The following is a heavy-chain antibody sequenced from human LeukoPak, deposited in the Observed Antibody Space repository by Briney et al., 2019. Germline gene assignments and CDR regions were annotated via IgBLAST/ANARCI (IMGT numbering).Heavy chain of an antibody. J-gene: IGHJ4*02. D-gene: IGHD3-16*01. CDR2: IIPIFGTA. Sequence: SVKVSCTASGGTFSSYAISWVRQAPGQGLEWMGGIIPIFGTANYAQKFQGRVTITADESTSTAYMELSSLGSEDTAVYYCARGLQYFVWAGDYWGQGTLVTVSS. CDR3: ARGLQYFVWAGDY. CDR1: GGTFSSYA. V-gene: IGHV1-69*13.